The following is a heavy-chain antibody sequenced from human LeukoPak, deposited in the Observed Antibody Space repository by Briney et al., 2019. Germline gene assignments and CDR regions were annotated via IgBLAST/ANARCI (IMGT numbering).Heavy chain of an antibody. V-gene: IGHV4-39*01. J-gene: IGHJ5*02. D-gene: IGHD5-18*01. Sequence: PSETLSLTCTVSGGSISSSSYYWGWIRQPPGKGLEWIGSIYYSGSTYYNPSLKSRVTISVDTSKNQFSLKLSSVTAADTAVYYCARRLSRGYSYGYGENYIVSRWFDPWGQGTLVTVSS. CDR3: ARRLSRGYSYGYGENYIVSRWFDP. CDR1: GGSISSSSYY. CDR2: IYYSGST.